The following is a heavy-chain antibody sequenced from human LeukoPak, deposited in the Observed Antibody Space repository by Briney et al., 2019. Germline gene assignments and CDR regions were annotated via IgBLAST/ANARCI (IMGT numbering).Heavy chain of an antibody. V-gene: IGHV4-30-4*01. CDR3: ARGSGAALYYYYGMDV. J-gene: IGHJ6*04. D-gene: IGHD1-26*01. CDR1: GGSISSGDYY. Sequence: SETLSLTCTVSGGSISSGDYYWSWIRQPPGKGLEWIGYIYYSGSTYYNPSLKSRLTISVDTSKNHFSLKLSSVTAADTAAYYCARGSGAALYYYYGMDVWGKGTTVTVSS. CDR2: IYYSGST.